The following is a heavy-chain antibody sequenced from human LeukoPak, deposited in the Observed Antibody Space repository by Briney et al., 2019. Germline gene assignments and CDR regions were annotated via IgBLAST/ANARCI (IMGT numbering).Heavy chain of an antibody. V-gene: IGHV1-69*13. CDR1: GGTFSSYA. D-gene: IGHD3-9*01. CDR2: IIPIFGTA. Sequence: ASVKVSCKASGGTFSSYAISWVRQAPGQGLEWMGGIIPIFGTANYAQKFQGRVTITADESTSTAYMELSSLRSEDTAVYYCARESPVGSDYDILTGYYYFDYWGQGTLVTVSS. CDR3: ARESPVGSDYDILTGYYYFDY. J-gene: IGHJ4*02.